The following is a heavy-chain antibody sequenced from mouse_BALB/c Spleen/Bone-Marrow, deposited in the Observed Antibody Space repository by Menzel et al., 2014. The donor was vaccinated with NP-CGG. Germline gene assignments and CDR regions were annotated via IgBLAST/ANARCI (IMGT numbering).Heavy chain of an antibody. Sequence: EAQLQQSGAELVKPGASVKLSCTASGFNIKDTYMHWVKQRPGQGLEWIGRIDPANGNTKYDPKFQGKATITADTSSNTAYLQLSSLTSEDTAVYYCASYYYGSSGFAYWGQGTLVTVSA. D-gene: IGHD1-1*01. V-gene: IGHV14-3*02. CDR3: ASYYYGSSGFAY. CDR2: IDPANGNT. CDR1: GFNIKDTY. J-gene: IGHJ3*01.